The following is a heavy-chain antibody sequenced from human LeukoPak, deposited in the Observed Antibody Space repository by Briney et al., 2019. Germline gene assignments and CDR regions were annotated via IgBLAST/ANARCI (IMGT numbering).Heavy chain of an antibody. CDR3: AKGSRVSRPYYFDY. CDR1: GFTFGSCA. D-gene: IGHD6-6*01. CDR2: ITGGGDDT. J-gene: IGHJ4*02. Sequence: GGSLRLSCAASGFTFGSCAMNWVRQAPGKGLEWFSAITGGGDDTYYADSVEGRFTISRDNSKNTLYLQMNSLRAEDTAVYYCAKGSRVSRPYYFDYWGQGTLVTVSS. V-gene: IGHV3-23*01.